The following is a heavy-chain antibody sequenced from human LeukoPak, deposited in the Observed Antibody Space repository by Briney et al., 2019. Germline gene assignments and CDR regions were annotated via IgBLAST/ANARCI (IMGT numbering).Heavy chain of an antibody. Sequence: GGSLRLSCAASGFTFSSYAMTWVRQAPGKGLEWLSTITGSGGSTYYADSVKGRFTISRDNSKNTLYLQMNSLRAEDTAVFYCAKDLRTGGYGHYFDYWGQGTLVTVSS. V-gene: IGHV3-23*01. CDR2: ITGSGGST. D-gene: IGHD3-22*01. CDR1: GFTFSSYA. CDR3: AKDLRTGGYGHYFDY. J-gene: IGHJ4*02.